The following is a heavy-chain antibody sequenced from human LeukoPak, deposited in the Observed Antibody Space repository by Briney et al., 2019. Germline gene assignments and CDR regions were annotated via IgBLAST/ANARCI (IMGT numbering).Heavy chain of an antibody. D-gene: IGHD2-15*01. Sequence: GGSLRLSCAASGFTFSSYWMNWVRQAPGKGLEWVANIKQDESEKYYVDSVKGRFTISRDNAKSTLYLQMNSLRAEDTAVYFCTRDYCAGGSCFSGPGYWGQGTLVTVSS. CDR1: GFTFSSYW. CDR2: IKQDESEK. V-gene: IGHV3-7*01. J-gene: IGHJ4*02. CDR3: TRDYCAGGSCFSGPGY.